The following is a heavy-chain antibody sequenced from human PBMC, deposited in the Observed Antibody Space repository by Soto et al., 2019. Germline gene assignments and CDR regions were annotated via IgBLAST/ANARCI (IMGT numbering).Heavy chain of an antibody. V-gene: IGHV3-23*01. J-gene: IGHJ5*02. Sequence: EVQLLESGGGLVQPGGSLRLSCAASGFTFASYAMSWVRQAPGKGLEWVSAITSSSGSIYYADSVKGRFTISRDNSKNTLYLQMNSLRAEDTAVYYCAKMGDVRQGFDPWGQGTLVTVSS. CDR2: ITSSSGSI. CDR3: AKMGDVRQGFDP. D-gene: IGHD3-16*01. CDR1: GFTFASYA.